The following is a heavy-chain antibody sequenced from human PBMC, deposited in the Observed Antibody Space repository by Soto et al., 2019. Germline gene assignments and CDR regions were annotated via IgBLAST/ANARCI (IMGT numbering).Heavy chain of an antibody. CDR2: TYYRSKWYN. CDR3: ARGDSSSWSYYYYGMDV. V-gene: IGHV6-1*01. D-gene: IGHD6-13*01. J-gene: IGHJ6*02. Sequence: SQTLSLTCAISGDSVSSNSAAWNWIRQSPSRGLEWLGRTYYRSKWYNDYAVSVKSRITINPDTSKSQFSLQLNSVTPEDTAVYYCARGDSSSWSYYYYGMDVWGQGTTVTVSS. CDR1: GDSVSSNSAA.